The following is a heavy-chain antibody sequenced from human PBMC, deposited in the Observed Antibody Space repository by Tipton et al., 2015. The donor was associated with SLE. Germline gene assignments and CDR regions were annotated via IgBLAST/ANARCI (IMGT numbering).Heavy chain of an antibody. CDR1: DYRFHSYW. CDR3: ARLGYGCSGGRCFVMDV. D-gene: IGHD2-15*01. J-gene: IGHJ6*02. V-gene: IGHV5-51*03. Sequence: VQLVQSGAEVKKPGESLKISCKHPDYRFHSYWFGWVRQTAGKGLEWIGIIYAGDSDTRYSPSFQGQVTISVDRSISTAYLQWSSLKASDSAIYYCARLGYGCSGGRCFVMDVWGQGATVTVSS. CDR2: IYAGDSDT.